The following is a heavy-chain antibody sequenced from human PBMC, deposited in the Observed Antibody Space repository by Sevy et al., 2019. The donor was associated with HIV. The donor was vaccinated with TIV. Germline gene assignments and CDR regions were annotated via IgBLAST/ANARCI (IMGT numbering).Heavy chain of an antibody. CDR3: ATTKDYYDNSGYPFDY. V-gene: IGHV1-24*01. CDR1: GNTLTGLS. CDR2: FDPEDGRI. J-gene: IGHJ4*02. Sequence: ASVKVSCKVSGNTLTGLSMNWVRQAPGEGLEWMGTFDPEDGRIMYAQKFQGRVTMTEDKSTDTAYMELSSLRSEDTAVYYCATTKDYYDNSGYPFDYWGQGTLVTVSS. D-gene: IGHD3-22*01.